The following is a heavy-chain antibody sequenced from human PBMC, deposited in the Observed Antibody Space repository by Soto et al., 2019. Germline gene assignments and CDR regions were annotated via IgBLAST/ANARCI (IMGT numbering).Heavy chain of an antibody. D-gene: IGHD2-15*01. Sequence: SETLSLTCAVYGGSFSGYYWSWIRQPPGKGLEWIGEINHSGSTNYNPSLKSRVTISVDTSKNQFSLKLSSVTAADTAVYYCARGRKWWAVTHYYYYMDVWGKGTTVTVSS. CDR2: INHSGST. CDR3: ARGRKWWAVTHYYYYMDV. V-gene: IGHV4-34*01. CDR1: GGSFSGYY. J-gene: IGHJ6*03.